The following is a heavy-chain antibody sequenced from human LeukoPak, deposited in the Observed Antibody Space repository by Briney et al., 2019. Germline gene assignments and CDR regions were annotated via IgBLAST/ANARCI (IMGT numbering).Heavy chain of an antibody. J-gene: IGHJ4*02. CDR3: ARRGDGGYNSGFDY. CDR1: GGTFSSYV. Sequence: EASVKVSCKASGGTFSSYVISWVRQAPGQGLEWMGGIIPIFGTANYAQKFQGRVTITADESTSTAYMELSSLGSEDTAVYYCARRGDGGYNSGFDYWGQGTLVTVSS. D-gene: IGHD5-24*01. CDR2: IIPIFGTA. V-gene: IGHV1-69*01.